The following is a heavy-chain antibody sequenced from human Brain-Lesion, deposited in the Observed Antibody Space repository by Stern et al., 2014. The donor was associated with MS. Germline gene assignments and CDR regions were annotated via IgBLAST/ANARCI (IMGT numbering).Heavy chain of an antibody. J-gene: IGHJ6*02. D-gene: IGHD3-3*01. V-gene: IGHV1-2*02. Sequence: VQLVQSGAEVKKPGASGKVSCKTSGYIFTGYYIHWVRQAPGQGLEWMGWINPNTGGTTDAQKFQGRVTMSRDTSISTAYVELSSLTSDDTAVYYCARDQRGITIFGVVTDYYYLGMDVWGQGTTVTVSS. CDR1: GYIFTGYY. CDR3: ARDQRGITIFGVVTDYYYLGMDV. CDR2: INPNTGGT.